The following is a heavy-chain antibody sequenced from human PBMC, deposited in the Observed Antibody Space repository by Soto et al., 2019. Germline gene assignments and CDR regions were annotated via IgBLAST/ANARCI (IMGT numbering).Heavy chain of an antibody. Sequence: ASVKVSCKVSGYTFSTDAIQWVRQAPGQSLEWMGWLNGGTGQTRYSQRFQDRVTITRDTSASTAYMEVSSLRPEDTAVYYCARGKGMEENYYYYGMDIWGKGTTVTVSS. CDR1: GYTFSTDA. CDR2: LNGGTGQT. D-gene: IGHD1-1*01. CDR3: ARGKGMEENYYYYGMDI. V-gene: IGHV1-3*01. J-gene: IGHJ6*04.